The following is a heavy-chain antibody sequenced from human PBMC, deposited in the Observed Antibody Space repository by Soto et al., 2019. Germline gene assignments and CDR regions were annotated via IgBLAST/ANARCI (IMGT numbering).Heavy chain of an antibody. V-gene: IGHV1-69*11. J-gene: IGHJ6*02. Sequence: QVQLVQSGAEVKKPGSSVKVSCKASAGTFSSYVISWVRQAPGQGLEWMGGIIPMLGTANYAQKFQDRVTITADESTRTAYMELSSLTTEDTAMYYCGRVGYYGSGSFTLCGVDAWGQGTTVTVSS. CDR1: AGTFSSYV. CDR3: GRVGYYGSGSFTLCGVDA. D-gene: IGHD3-10*01. CDR2: IIPMLGTA.